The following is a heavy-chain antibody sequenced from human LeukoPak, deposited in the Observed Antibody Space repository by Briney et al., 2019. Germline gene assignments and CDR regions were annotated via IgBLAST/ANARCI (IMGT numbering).Heavy chain of an antibody. V-gene: IGHV3-30*02. CDR1: GFTFSSYG. D-gene: IGHD3-22*01. J-gene: IGHJ4*02. CDR2: IRYDGSNE. CDR3: AKDYYDSSGYQRSGY. Sequence: GESLRLSYAASGFTFSSYGMHWVRQAPGKGLEWVAFIRYDGSNEYYADSVKGRFTISRVNSKNTLYLQMNSLRAEDTAVYYCAKDYYDSSGYQRSGYWGQGTLVTVSS.